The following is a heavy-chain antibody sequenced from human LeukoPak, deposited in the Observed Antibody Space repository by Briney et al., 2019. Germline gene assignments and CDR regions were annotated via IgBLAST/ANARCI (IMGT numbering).Heavy chain of an antibody. Sequence: GGSLRLSCKASDFNFSEFAMTWVRQAPGKGLEWVSTMSGRGDSTYYADSVKGRFTVSRDNSDNTLYLHMNSLRAEDTAVYFCANPDSSGFYFSMRFDFWGQGTLVTVSS. J-gene: IGHJ4*02. CDR3: ANPDSSGFYFSMRFDF. CDR1: DFNFSEFA. V-gene: IGHV3-23*01. D-gene: IGHD3-22*01. CDR2: MSGRGDST.